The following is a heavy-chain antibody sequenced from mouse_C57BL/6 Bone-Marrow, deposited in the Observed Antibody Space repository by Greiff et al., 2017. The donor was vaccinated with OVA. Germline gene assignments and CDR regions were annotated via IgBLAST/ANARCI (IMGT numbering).Heavy chain of an antibody. CDR1: GYTFTDYY. J-gene: IGHJ2*01. V-gene: IGHV1-19*01. D-gene: IGHD2-3*01. CDR3: ARGDCYFLY. Sequence: VQLQQSGPVLVKPGASVKMSCKASGYTFTDYYMNWVKQSHGKSLEWIGVINPYNGGTSYNQKFKGKATLTVDKSSSTSYMELNSLTSDDSAVYYCARGDCYFLYWGQGPTLTVSS. CDR2: INPYNGGT.